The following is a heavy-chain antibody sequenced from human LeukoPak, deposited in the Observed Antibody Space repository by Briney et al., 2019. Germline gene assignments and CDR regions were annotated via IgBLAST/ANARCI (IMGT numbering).Heavy chain of an antibody. CDR3: ASTNVYYYDSSGLYYFDY. CDR1: GFTFSSYS. Sequence: GGSLRLSCAASGFTFSSYSMNWVRQAPGKGLEWVSFISSSSSTIYYADSVKGRFTISRDNAKNSLYLQMNSLRAEDTAVYYCASTNVYYYDSSGLYYFDYWGQGTLVTVSS. J-gene: IGHJ4*02. D-gene: IGHD3-22*01. V-gene: IGHV3-48*04. CDR2: ISSSSSTI.